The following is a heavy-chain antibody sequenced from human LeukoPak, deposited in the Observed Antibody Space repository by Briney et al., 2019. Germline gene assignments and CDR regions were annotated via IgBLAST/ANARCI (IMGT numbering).Heavy chain of an antibody. CDR3: ARDAQRGYSYGGDAFDI. V-gene: IGHV3-66*01. D-gene: IGHD5-18*01. CDR1: GFTFSSYY. J-gene: IGHJ3*02. CDR2: IYSGGST. Sequence: GGSLRLSCAASGFTFSSYYMSWVRQAPGKGLEWVSVIYSGGSTYYADSVKGRFTISRDDYKNTLYLQMNSLRAEDTAVYYCARDAQRGYSYGGDAFDIWGQGTMVTVSS.